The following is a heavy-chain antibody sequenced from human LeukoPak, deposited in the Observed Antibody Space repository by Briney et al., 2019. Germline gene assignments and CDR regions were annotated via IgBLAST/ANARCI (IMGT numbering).Heavy chain of an antibody. CDR3: AREYYDSGAYYSLDS. V-gene: IGHV3-43*01. J-gene: IGHJ4*02. CDR1: GFTFDDYT. D-gene: IGHD3-22*01. CDR2: ISCDGGGT. Sequence: PGGSLRLSCAASGFTFDDYTMHWVRQAPGKGLECVSGISCDGGGTYYADSVKGRFTISRDNSKNSLYLQMNSLRTEDTALYYCAREYYDSGAYYSLDSWGRGTLVTVSS.